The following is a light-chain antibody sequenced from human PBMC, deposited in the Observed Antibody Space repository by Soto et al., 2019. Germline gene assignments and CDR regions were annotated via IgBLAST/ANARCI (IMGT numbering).Light chain of an antibody. J-gene: IGKJ1*01. CDR1: QSISSY. CDR3: QQYNDYSWT. V-gene: IGKV1-39*01. Sequence: DIQMTQSPASLSASVGDRGTITCRASQSISSYLNWYQQKPGKAPKLLIYAASSLQSGVPSRFSGSGSGTDFTLTISSLQPDDVAIYYCQQYNDYSWTFGQGTKVDIK. CDR2: AAS.